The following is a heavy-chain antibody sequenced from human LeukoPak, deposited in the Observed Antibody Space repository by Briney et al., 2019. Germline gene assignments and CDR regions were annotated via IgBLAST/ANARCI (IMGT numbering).Heavy chain of an antibody. CDR3: LQYNAGTT. J-gene: IGHJ5*02. CDR2: IKKDGGDK. V-gene: IGHV3-7*01. CDR1: GFAFSDYW. Sequence: GGSLRLSCATSGFAFSDYWMSWVRQAPGKGLEWAANIKKDGGDKYYVDSVKGRFTVSRDNAKNSLYLQMTGLRVDDTGVYYCLQYNAGTTWGQGTLVTVSS. D-gene: IGHD3-10*01.